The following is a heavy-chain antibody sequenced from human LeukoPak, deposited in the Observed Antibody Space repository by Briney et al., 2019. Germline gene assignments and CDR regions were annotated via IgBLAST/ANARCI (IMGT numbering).Heavy chain of an antibody. D-gene: IGHD4-23*01. CDR2: ISSGSSYT. V-gene: IGHV3-21*05. CDR3: ARLRVDYGGNFFDL. CDR1: GFTFSSYG. Sequence: GRSLRLSCAASGFTFSSYGMHWVRQAPGKGLEWVSYISSGSSYTNYADSVKGRFTISRDNAKNSLYLQMNSLRAEDTAVYYCARLRVDYGGNFFDLWGRGTLVTVSS. J-gene: IGHJ2*01.